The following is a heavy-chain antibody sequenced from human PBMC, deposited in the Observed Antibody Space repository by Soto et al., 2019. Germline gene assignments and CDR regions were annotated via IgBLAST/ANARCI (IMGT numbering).Heavy chain of an antibody. Sequence: QVQLVQSGAEVKKPGASVKVSCKASGYTFTSYGITWVRQAPGQGREWMGWISAYNGNTNYAQKLQGRVTMTTDTSTSTDYMELRSLRSDDTAVYYCASESEYSSWPYGMDVWGQGTTVTVSS. CDR2: ISAYNGNT. D-gene: IGHD6-6*01. CDR3: ASESEYSSWPYGMDV. J-gene: IGHJ6*02. V-gene: IGHV1-18*04. CDR1: GYTFTSYG.